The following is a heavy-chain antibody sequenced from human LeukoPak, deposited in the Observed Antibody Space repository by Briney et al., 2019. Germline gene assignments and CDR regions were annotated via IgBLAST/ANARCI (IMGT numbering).Heavy chain of an antibody. CDR2: IYTSGST. V-gene: IGHV4-61*02. D-gene: IGHD3-10*01. CDR1: GGSISSGSYY. J-gene: IGHJ4*02. Sequence: PSQTLSLTCTVSGGSISSGSYYWSWIRQPAGKGLEWIGRIYTSGSTNYNPSLKSRVTISVDTSKNQFSLKLSSVTAADTAVYYCAKDRGGYDYWGQGTLVTVSS. CDR3: AKDRGGYDY.